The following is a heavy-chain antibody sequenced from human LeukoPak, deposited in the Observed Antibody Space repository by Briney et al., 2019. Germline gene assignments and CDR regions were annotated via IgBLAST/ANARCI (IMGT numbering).Heavy chain of an antibody. CDR3: ARGLDLGELSY. CDR1: XXXTXF. D-gene: IGHD3-16*02. V-gene: IGHV4-39*01. Sequence: XXXTXFWGWIRQPPGKGLEWIGSIYYSGSTYYNPSLKSRVTISVDTSKNQFSLKLSSVTAADTAVYYCARGLDLGELSYWGQGTLVTVSS. J-gene: IGHJ4*02. CDR2: IYYSGST.